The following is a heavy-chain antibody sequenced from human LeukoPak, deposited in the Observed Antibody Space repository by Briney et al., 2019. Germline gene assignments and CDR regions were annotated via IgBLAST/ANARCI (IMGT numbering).Heavy chain of an antibody. V-gene: IGHV4-34*01. Sequence: SETLSLTCTVYGGSLSGYFWNWIRQSPGKGLQWMGEINHSGTTNYNPSLESRLTLSLDTSKNLFSLNLRFVTAADAAVYFCARGPYGLDIWGQGTTVIVSS. CDR1: GGSLSGYF. J-gene: IGHJ6*02. CDR3: ARGPYGLDI. CDR2: INHSGTT.